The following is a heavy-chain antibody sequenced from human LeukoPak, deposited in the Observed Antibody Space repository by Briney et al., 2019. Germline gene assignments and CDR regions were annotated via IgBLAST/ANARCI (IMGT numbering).Heavy chain of an antibody. D-gene: IGHD6-13*01. CDR3: ARDSLLEGYSSSWYFGWFDP. CDR1: GYTFTSYA. V-gene: IGHV1-3*03. Sequence: GASVKVSCKASGYTFTSYAMHWVRQAPGQRLEWMGWINAGNGNTKYSQEFQGRVTITRDTSASTAYMELSSLRSEDMAVYYCARDSLLEGYSSSWYFGWFDPWGQGTLVTVSS. J-gene: IGHJ5*02. CDR2: INAGNGNT.